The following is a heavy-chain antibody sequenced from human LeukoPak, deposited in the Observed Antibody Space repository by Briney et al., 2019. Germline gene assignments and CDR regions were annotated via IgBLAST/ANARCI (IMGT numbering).Heavy chain of an antibody. V-gene: IGHV3-30*03. CDR3: ARVLRGGNLDMLFDY. D-gene: IGHD1-26*01. CDR1: GFTFSSYG. J-gene: IGHJ4*02. Sequence: GGSLRLSCAASGFTFSSYGMHWVRQAPGKGLEWVAVISYDGSNKYCADSVKGRFTISRDNSKNTLYLQMNSLRAEDTAAYYCARVLRGGNLDMLFDYWGQGTLVTVSP. CDR2: ISYDGSNK.